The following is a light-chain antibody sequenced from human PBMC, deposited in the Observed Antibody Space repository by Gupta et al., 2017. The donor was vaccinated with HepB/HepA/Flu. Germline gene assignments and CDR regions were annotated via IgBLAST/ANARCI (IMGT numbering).Light chain of an antibody. CDR3: QQGYNWPT. V-gene: IGKV3-11*01. CDR2: RAS. Sequence: ENLLTQSPATLSLSPGERATLSCRASQSVGGILAWYQQKTGQAPRLLIYRASNRASGVPARFSGSGSGTDFTLTISIREPEDFAVYYCQQGYNWPTFGQGTRLEIK. J-gene: IGKJ5*01. CDR1: QSVGGI.